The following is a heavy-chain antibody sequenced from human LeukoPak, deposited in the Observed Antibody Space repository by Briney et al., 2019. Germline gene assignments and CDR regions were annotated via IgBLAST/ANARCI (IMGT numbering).Heavy chain of an antibody. J-gene: IGHJ6*03. CDR3: ARRDIVVVPAAMGIYYYYMDV. CDR2: ISAYNGNT. CDR1: GYTFTSYY. D-gene: IGHD2-2*01. Sequence: GASVKVSCKASGYTFTSYYMHWVRQAPGQGLEWMGWISAYNGNTNYAQKLQGRVTMTTDTSTSAAYMELRSLRSDDTAVYYCARRDIVVVPAAMGIYYYYMDVWGKGTTVTVSS. V-gene: IGHV1-18*04.